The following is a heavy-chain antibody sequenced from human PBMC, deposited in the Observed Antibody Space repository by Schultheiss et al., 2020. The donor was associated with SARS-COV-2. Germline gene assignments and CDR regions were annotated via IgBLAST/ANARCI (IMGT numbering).Heavy chain of an antibody. D-gene: IGHD1-26*01. Sequence: SETLSLTCAVYGGSFSGYYWSWIRQPPGKGLEWIGYIYYSGSTNYNPSLKSRVTISVDTSKNQFSLKLSSVTAADTAVYYCARDVDRGSYFDYWGQGTLVTVSS. CDR3: ARDVDRGSYFDY. V-gene: IGHV4-59*01. J-gene: IGHJ4*02. CDR2: IYYSGST. CDR1: GGSFSGYY.